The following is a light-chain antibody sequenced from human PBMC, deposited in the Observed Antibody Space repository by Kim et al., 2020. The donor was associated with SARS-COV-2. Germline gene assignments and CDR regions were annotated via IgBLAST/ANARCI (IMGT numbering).Light chain of an antibody. CDR2: YDS. V-gene: IGLV3-21*04. CDR1: NIGSKS. J-gene: IGLJ2*01. CDR3: QVWDSGVV. Sequence: SYELTQPPSVSVAPGKTARITCGGNNIGSKSGLWYQQKTGQAPVLVIYYDSDRPSGIPERFSGSNSGNTATLTISRVEAGDEADYYCQVWDSGVVFGGGTQLTVL.